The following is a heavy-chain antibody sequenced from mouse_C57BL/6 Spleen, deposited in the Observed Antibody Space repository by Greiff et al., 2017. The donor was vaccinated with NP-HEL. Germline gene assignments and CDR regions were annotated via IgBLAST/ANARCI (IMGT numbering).Heavy chain of an antibody. J-gene: IGHJ3*01. Sequence: EVKLMESEGGLVQPGSSMKLSCTASGFTFSDYYMAWVRQVPEKGLEWVANINYDGSSTYYLDSLKSRFIISRDNAKNILYLQMSSLKSEDTATYYCARHYYGSSPWFAYWGQGTLVTVSA. CDR2: INYDGSST. CDR3: ARHYYGSSPWFAY. D-gene: IGHD1-1*01. V-gene: IGHV5-16*01. CDR1: GFTFSDYY.